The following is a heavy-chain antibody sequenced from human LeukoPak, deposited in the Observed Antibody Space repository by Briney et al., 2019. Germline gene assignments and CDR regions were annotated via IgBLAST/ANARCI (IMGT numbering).Heavy chain of an antibody. J-gene: IGHJ4*02. Sequence: PGRSLRLSCAASGFTFSSYTMHWVRQAPGKGLEWVAVISYDGSNKYCADSVKGRFTISRDNSKNTLFLQMNSLRSEDTAMYYCARPYSSGWSLPFDYWDQGTLVTVSS. CDR2: ISYDGSNK. CDR3: ARPYSSGWSLPFDY. CDR1: GFTFSSYT. V-gene: IGHV3-30*04. D-gene: IGHD6-19*01.